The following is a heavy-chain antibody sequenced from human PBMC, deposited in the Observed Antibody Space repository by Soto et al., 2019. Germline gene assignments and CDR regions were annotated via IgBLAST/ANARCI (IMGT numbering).Heavy chain of an antibody. CDR2: IYYSGST. CDR1: GGSISSGGYY. CDR3: ARTSSTLRSGWTIFDY. D-gene: IGHD6-19*01. V-gene: IGHV4-61*08. J-gene: IGHJ4*02. Sequence: SETLSLTCTVSGGSISSGGYYWSWIRQHPGKGLEWIGYIYYSGSTNYNPSLKSRVTISVDTSKNQFSLKLSSVAAADTAVYYCARTSSTLRSGWTIFDYWGQGTLVTVSS.